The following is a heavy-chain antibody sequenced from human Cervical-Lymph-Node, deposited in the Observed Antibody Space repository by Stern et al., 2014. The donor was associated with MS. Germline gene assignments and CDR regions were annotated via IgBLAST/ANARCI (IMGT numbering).Heavy chain of an antibody. Sequence: QVQLQESGPGLVKPSQTLSLTCTVSGGSISSGNYYWSWIRQPAGKGLEWIGRLHASGTTNYKPSLKTRVTMSVDMSKNQFPLNLGSVTAADTAVYYCAGDSSGWYFLGVDVWGQGTTVTVSS. CDR1: GGSISSGNYY. J-gene: IGHJ6*02. CDR3: AGDSSGWYFLGVDV. CDR2: LHASGTT. V-gene: IGHV4-61*02. D-gene: IGHD6-19*01.